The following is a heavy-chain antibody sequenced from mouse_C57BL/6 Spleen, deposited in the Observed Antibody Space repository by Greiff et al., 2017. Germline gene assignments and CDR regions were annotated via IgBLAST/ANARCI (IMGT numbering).Heavy chain of an antibody. J-gene: IGHJ3*01. CDR2: INPSSGYT. D-gene: IGHD2-4*01. Sequence: QVQLQQSGAELAKPGASVKLSCKASGYTFTSYWMHWVKQRPGQGLEWIGYINPSSGYTKYNQKFKDKATLTGDKSSSTDYMQLSSLTYEDSAVYYCAREGKDYYDYGGFAYWGQGTLVTVSA. CDR1: GYTFTSYW. CDR3: AREGKDYYDYGGFAY. V-gene: IGHV1-7*01.